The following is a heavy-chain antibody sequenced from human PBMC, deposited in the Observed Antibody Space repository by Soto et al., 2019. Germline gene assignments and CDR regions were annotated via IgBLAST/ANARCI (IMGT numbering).Heavy chain of an antibody. Sequence: SVKVSCKASGGTFSSYAISWVRQAPGQGLEWMGGIIPIFGTANYAQKFQGRVTITADESTSTAYMELSSLRSEDTAVYYCARTGVGATPVDYYGMDVWGQGTTVTVSS. V-gene: IGHV1-69*13. CDR2: IIPIFGTA. CDR1: GGTFSSYA. D-gene: IGHD1-26*01. J-gene: IGHJ6*02. CDR3: ARTGVGATPVDYYGMDV.